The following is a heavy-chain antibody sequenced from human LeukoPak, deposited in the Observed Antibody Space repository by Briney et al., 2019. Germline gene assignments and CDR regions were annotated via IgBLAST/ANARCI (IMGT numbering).Heavy chain of an antibody. V-gene: IGHV3-21*01. CDR1: GFTFSSYT. CDR3: ARDGDTVLTRGYYYYMDV. J-gene: IGHJ6*03. Sequence: GGSLRLSCAASGFTFSSYTMNWVRQAPGKGPEWVSSITSSSSYIYYADSVKGRFTITRDNARNSLYLQMNSLRAEDTALYYCARDGDTVLTRGYYYYMDVWGKGTTVTVSS. CDR2: ITSSSSYI. D-gene: IGHD4-23*01.